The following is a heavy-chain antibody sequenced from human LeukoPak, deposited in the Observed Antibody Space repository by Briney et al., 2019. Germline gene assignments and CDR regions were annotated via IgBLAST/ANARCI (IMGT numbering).Heavy chain of an antibody. CDR1: GFTFTNYG. CDR2: IWYDGTNE. Sequence: QTGRSLRLSCAASGFTFTNYGMHWVRQAPGKGLEWVAVIWYDGTNENYADSVKGRFTISRDNYKNTLYLQMNSLRAEDTALYYCAKEAKYGRDFCSGTGSYFDYWGQGTLVTVSS. CDR3: AKEAKYGRDFCSGTGSYFDY. J-gene: IGHJ4*02. D-gene: IGHD3-3*01. V-gene: IGHV3-33*06.